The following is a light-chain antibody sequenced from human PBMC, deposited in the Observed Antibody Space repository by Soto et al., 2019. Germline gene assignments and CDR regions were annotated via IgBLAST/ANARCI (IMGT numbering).Light chain of an antibody. CDR3: QQYGSSPRYT. Sequence: EIVLTQFPDTLSLSPGQRATLSCRASQSVHNSYLAWYQQRPGQAPRLLIYGADSRATGIPDRFSGSGSVTDFTLTISRLEPEDFAVYYCQQYGSSPRYTFGQGTKQEI. CDR1: QSVHNSY. CDR2: GAD. J-gene: IGKJ2*01. V-gene: IGKV3-20*01.